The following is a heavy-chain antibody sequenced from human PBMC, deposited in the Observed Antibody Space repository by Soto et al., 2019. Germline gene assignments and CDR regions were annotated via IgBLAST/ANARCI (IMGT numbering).Heavy chain of an antibody. CDR2: IKKKPDGGKT. Sequence: EVQLVESGGGLVKPGGSLRLSCAASGFTFSDAWMSWVRQAPGKGLEWVGLIKKKPDGGKTDYAAPVKGRFTITRTDSKHILYPKMSSASTEDTAVYYCRAQWLDWGQGTLVTASS. V-gene: IGHV3-15*01. CDR1: GFTFSDAW. D-gene: IGHD6-19*01. J-gene: IGHJ1*01. CDR3: RAQWLD.